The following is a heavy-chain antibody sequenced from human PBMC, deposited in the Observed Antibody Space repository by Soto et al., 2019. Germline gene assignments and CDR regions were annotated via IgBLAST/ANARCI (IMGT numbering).Heavy chain of an antibody. CDR1: GYTNTSYA. J-gene: IGHJ4*02. CDR2: INPGNGST. CDR3: AVAGHHYDFDY. D-gene: IGHD3-16*01. Sequence: GASVKVCCKASGYTNTSYAMHWVRQAPGQGLEWMGMINPGNGSTSYSQKFQGRVTMTRDTSTSTVYMELSSLRSEDTAVYYCAVAGHHYDFDYWGQGTLVTVSS. V-gene: IGHV1-46*03.